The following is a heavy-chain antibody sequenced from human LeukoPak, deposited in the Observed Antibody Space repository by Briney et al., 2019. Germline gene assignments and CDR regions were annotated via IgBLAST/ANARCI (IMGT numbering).Heavy chain of an antibody. J-gene: IGHJ4*02. CDR2: IWYDGSNK. D-gene: IGHD3-22*01. CDR3: VRDLYYYDSSGYFDY. CDR1: GFTFSSYG. V-gene: IGHV3-33*01. Sequence: GGSLRLSCAASGFTFSSYGMHWVRQAPGKGLEWVAVIWYDGSNKYYADSVKGRFTISRDNSKNTLYLQMNSLRAEDTAVYYCVRDLYYYDSSGYFDYWGQGTLVTVSS.